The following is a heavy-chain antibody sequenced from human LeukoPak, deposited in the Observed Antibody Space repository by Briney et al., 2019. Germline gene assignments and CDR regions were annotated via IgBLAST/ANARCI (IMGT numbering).Heavy chain of an antibody. J-gene: IGHJ4*02. CDR2: INHNGEMI. V-gene: IGHV3-48*02. CDR1: GFTFSSYV. Sequence: GGSLRLSCAASGFTFSSYVMSWVRQAPGKGLEWVSYINHNGEMIFYPDFVKGRFTISRDNAKNSLYLQMNSLRDEDTAVYYCARDNDWAFHYWGQGTLVTVSS. CDR3: ARDNDWAFHY. D-gene: IGHD3-9*01.